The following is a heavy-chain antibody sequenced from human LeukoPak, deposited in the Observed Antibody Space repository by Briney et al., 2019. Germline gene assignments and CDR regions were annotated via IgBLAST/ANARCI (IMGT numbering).Heavy chain of an antibody. CDR1: GYTFTTYG. CDR3: ARDSDWNVDY. V-gene: IGHV1-18*01. J-gene: IGHJ4*02. Sequence: ASVKVSCKASGYTFTTYGFTWIRQAPGQGLEWLGWISPYNGATEYAQNLQDRVSMTTDTSTNTAYIEVRSLKSDDTAVYYCARDSDWNVDYWGQGTLVAVSS. D-gene: IGHD1-1*01. CDR2: ISPYNGAT.